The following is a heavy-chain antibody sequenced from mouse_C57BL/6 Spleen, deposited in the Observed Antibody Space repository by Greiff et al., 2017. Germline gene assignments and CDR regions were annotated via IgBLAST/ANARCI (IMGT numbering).Heavy chain of an antibody. J-gene: IGHJ1*03. Sequence: VKLMESGPGLVAPSQSLSITCTVSGFSLTSYGVDWVRQPPGTGLEWLGVIWGGGSTNYNSALMSRLSISKDNSKSQVFLKMNSLQTDDTAMYCGAKRYGSSYGWYFDVWGTGTTGTVSS. CDR3: AKRYGSSYGWYFDV. D-gene: IGHD1-1*01. CDR1: GFSLTSYG. CDR2: IWGGGST. V-gene: IGHV2-9*01.